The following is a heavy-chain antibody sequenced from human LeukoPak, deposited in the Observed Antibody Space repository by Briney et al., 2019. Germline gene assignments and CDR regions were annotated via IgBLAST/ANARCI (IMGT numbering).Heavy chain of an antibody. CDR1: GISISSSNSY. Sequence: SETLSLTCTVSGISISSSNSYWGWIRQPPGKGLEWIGSIYYTGNTNYNPSLKSRVTISVDTSKNQFSLKLSSVTAADTAVYYCAREAYCGGDCYSGFDYWGQGTLVTVSS. D-gene: IGHD2-21*02. CDR3: AREAYCGGDCYSGFDY. CDR2: IYYTGNT. J-gene: IGHJ4*02. V-gene: IGHV4-39*07.